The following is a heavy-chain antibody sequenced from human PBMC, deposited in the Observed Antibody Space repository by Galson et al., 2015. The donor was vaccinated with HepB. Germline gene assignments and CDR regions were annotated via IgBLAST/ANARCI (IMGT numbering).Heavy chain of an antibody. D-gene: IGHD1-26*01. CDR2: ISAYNGNT. J-gene: IGHJ3*02. CDR3: ASWIGSYYGLPVGAFDI. Sequence: SVKVSCKASGYTFTSYGISWVRQAPGQGLEWMGWISAYNGNTNYAQKLQGRVTMTTDTSTSTAYMELRSLRSDDTAVYYCASWIGSYYGLPVGAFDIWGQGTMVTVSS. V-gene: IGHV1-18*01. CDR1: GYTFTSYG.